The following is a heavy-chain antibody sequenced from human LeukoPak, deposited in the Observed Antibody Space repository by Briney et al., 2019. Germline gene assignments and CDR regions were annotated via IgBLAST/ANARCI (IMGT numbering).Heavy chain of an antibody. J-gene: IGHJ6*02. CDR1: GGSISGYY. V-gene: IGHV4-59*01. CDR3: ARADGYYYGMDV. D-gene: IGHD5-24*01. Sequence: PSETLSLTCTVSGGSISGYYWSWIRQPPGKGLEWIGYIYYSGSTNYNPSLKSRVTISVDTSKNQFSLKLSSVTAADTAVYYCARADGYYYGMDVWGQGTTVTVS. CDR2: IYYSGST.